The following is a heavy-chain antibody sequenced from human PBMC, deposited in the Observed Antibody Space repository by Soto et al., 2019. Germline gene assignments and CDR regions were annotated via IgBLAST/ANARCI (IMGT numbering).Heavy chain of an antibody. CDR1: GFTFRSYS. Sequence: PGGSLRLSCAASGFTFRSYSMNWVRQAPGKGLEWVSYISISSRTIYYADSVKGRFTISRDDAKNSLYLQTNSLRDEDTSVYYCARDNGIAGSFDPWGQGTLVTVSS. CDR2: ISISSRTI. CDR3: ARDNGIAGSFDP. V-gene: IGHV3-48*02. D-gene: IGHD6-13*01. J-gene: IGHJ5*02.